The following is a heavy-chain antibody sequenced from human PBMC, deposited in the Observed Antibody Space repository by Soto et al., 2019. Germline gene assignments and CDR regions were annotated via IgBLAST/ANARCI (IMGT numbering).Heavy chain of an antibody. CDR1: GGSISSGGYS. CDR3: ARVPDTALAPDY. CDR2: VYHSGST. V-gene: IGHV4-30-2*01. Sequence: LSLTCAVSGGSISSGGYSWSWIRQPPGKGLEWIGYVYHSGSTYYNPSLKSRVTISVDRSKNQFSLKLSSVTAADTAVYFCARVPDTALAPDYWGQGTLVTVSS. J-gene: IGHJ4*02. D-gene: IGHD5-18*01.